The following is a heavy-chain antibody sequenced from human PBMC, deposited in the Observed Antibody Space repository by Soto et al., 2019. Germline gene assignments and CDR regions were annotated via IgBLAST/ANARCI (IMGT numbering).Heavy chain of an antibody. V-gene: IGHV1-69*13. CDR2: IIPIFGTA. J-gene: IGHJ5*02. Sequence: ASVKVSCKASGGTFSSYAISWVRQAPGQGLEWMGGIIPIFGTANYAQKFQGRVTITADESTSTAYMELSSLRSEDTAVYYCARDAGYSSSWYWFDPVGQGTLVTVSS. CDR1: GGTFSSYA. D-gene: IGHD6-13*01. CDR3: ARDAGYSSSWYWFDP.